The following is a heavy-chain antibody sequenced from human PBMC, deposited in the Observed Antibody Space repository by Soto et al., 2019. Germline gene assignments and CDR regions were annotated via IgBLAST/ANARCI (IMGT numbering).Heavy chain of an antibody. J-gene: IGHJ4*02. CDR3: ARDQGSHPGD. V-gene: IGHV4-4*02. D-gene: IGHD6-13*01. CDR1: GLSISSGDW. Sequence: QVQLQESGPGLVRPSGTVSLTCAVSGLSISSGDWWCWVRQPPGKGLEWIGEIHHSGSANYIPSLKSRVPLSVVPSKDLFSLTLISVTAADAAFYYCARDQGSHPGDWGQGTRVSVSS. CDR2: IHHSGSA.